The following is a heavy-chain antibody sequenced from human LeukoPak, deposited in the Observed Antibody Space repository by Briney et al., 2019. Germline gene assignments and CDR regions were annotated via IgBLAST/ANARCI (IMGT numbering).Heavy chain of an antibody. CDR2: NSDYTGNT. J-gene: IGHJ6*02. CDR1: GYTFTSYG. CDR3: ANTPPDDILTGDPPKVDVHYGMDV. V-gene: IGHV1-18*01. D-gene: IGHD3-9*01. Sequence: ASVKDSCKASGYTFTSYGISWVRQAPGKGLEWIRWNSDYTGNTNYAQKLQGRPTITPDTSTRTAYMELKSLRSDDTAGYYTANTPPDDILTGDPPKVDVHYGMDVWAQGTTVTVSS.